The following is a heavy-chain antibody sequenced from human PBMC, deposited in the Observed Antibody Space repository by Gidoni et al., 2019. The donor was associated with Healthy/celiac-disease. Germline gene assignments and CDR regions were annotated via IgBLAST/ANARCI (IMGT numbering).Heavy chain of an antibody. D-gene: IGHD3-22*01. CDR2: ISGSGGST. CDR3: AKDSAPYYYDSSGYISWFDP. V-gene: IGHV3-23*04. CDR1: GFTFSSYA. J-gene: IGHJ5*02. Sequence: EVQLVESGGGLVQPGGSLRLSCAASGFTFSSYAMSWVRQAPGKGLEWVSAISGSGGSTYYADSVKGRFTISRDNSKNTLYLQMNSLRAEDTAVYYCAKDSAPYYYDSSGYISWFDPWGQGTLVTVSS.